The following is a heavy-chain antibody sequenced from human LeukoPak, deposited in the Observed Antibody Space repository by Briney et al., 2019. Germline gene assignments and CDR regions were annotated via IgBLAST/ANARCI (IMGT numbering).Heavy chain of an antibody. CDR3: ARDSNYDY. CDR1: GFTVSSTY. CDR2: IYSGGST. J-gene: IGHJ4*02. Sequence: GGSLRLSCAASGFTVSSTYMSWVRQAPGKGLEWVSVIYSGGSTYYADSVKGRFTISRDNSKNTLYLQINSLRAEDTAAYYCARDSNYDYWGQGTLVTVSS. D-gene: IGHD6-13*01. V-gene: IGHV3-66*02.